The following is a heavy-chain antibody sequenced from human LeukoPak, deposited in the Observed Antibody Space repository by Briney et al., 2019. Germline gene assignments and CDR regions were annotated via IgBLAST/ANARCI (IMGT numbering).Heavy chain of an antibody. CDR3: AKDFEMAFDY. Sequence: GGSLRLSCAASGFTFSSYGMHWVRQAPGKGLEWVAVTSYDGSNKYYADSVKGRFTISRDNSKNTLYLQMNSLRAEDTAVYYCAKDFEMAFDYWGQGTLVTVSS. D-gene: IGHD5-24*01. CDR2: TSYDGSNK. V-gene: IGHV3-30*18. CDR1: GFTFSSYG. J-gene: IGHJ4*02.